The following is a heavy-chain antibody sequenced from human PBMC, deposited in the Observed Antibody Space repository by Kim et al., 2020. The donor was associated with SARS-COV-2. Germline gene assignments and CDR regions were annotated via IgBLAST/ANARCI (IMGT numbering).Heavy chain of an antibody. J-gene: IGHJ6*02. D-gene: IGHD3-10*01. CDR3: ASIGEGYMVRGEGYGMDV. Sequence: GGSLRLSCAASGFTFSSYSMNWVRQAPGKGLEWVSSISSSSSYIYYADSVKGRFTISRDNAKNSLYLQMNSLRAEDTAVYYCASIGEGYMVRGEGYGMDVWGQGTTVTVSS. CDR1: GFTFSSYS. V-gene: IGHV3-21*01. CDR2: ISSSSSYI.